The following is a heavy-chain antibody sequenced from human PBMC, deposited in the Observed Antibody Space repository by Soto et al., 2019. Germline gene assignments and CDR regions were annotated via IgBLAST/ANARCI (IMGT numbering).Heavy chain of an antibody. V-gene: IGHV3-30*03. J-gene: IGHJ6*02. CDR3: ARDSSGMDV. CDR1: GFTFSNFG. CDR2: ISYNGNDK. Sequence: GGSLRLSCASSGFTFSNFGIHWVRQAPGKGLEWVAFISYNGNDKYSADSVKGRFTISRDNSKNTLYLEMNSLRAEDTDVYYCARDSSGMDVWGQGATVTVSS.